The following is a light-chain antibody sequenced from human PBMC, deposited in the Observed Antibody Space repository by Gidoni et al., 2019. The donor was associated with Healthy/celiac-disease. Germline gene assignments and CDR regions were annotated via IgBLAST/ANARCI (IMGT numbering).Light chain of an antibody. CDR3: QQYGSSPWT. V-gene: IGKV3-20*01. Sequence: EIVLTQSPGTLSLSPGERATLSCRASQSVSSSYLAWYQQKPGQAPRLLIYGASSRATGIPDRFSGSGSATDFTLTISRLEPEDFSVYYCQQYGSSPWTFGQXTKVEIK. CDR1: QSVSSSY. J-gene: IGKJ1*01. CDR2: GAS.